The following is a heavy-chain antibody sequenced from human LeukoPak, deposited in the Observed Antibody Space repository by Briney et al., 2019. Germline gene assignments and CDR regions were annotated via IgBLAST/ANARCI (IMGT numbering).Heavy chain of an antibody. Sequence: SETLSLTCTVSGGSISSSSAYWGWIRQPPGKGLEWIGSIYYSKNTYYNPSLKSRVTISADTSKNQFSLTLGSVSATDTAVYYCARHSSSWILDYWGQGTLVTVSS. J-gene: IGHJ4*02. V-gene: IGHV4-39*01. CDR3: ARHSSSWILDY. CDR2: IYYSKNT. D-gene: IGHD6-13*01. CDR1: GGSISSSSAY.